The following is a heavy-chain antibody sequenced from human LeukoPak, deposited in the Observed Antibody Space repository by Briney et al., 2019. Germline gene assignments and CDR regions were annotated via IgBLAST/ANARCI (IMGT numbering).Heavy chain of an antibody. CDR3: GRGGPVAVAAAGGRSDL. Sequence: GGSLRLSCAASGFTVSSNYMSWVRQAPGKGLEWVSVIYSGGSTYYADSVKGRFTISRDNSKNTLYLQMNSLRAEDTAVYYCGRGGPVAVAAAGGRSDLWGQGTLVTVSS. CDR1: GFTVSSNY. J-gene: IGHJ4*02. D-gene: IGHD6-13*01. V-gene: IGHV3-53*01. CDR2: IYSGGST.